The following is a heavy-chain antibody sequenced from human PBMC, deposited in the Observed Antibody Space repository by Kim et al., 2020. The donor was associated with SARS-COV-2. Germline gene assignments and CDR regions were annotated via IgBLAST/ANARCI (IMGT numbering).Heavy chain of an antibody. Sequence: VKDRFTIARDNSKNTLYLQMNRLRAEDTAVYYCAKEPTIVGVVISSWFDPWGQGALVTVSS. CDR3: AKEPTIVGVVISSWFDP. V-gene: IGHV3-23*01. J-gene: IGHJ5*02. D-gene: IGHD3-3*01.